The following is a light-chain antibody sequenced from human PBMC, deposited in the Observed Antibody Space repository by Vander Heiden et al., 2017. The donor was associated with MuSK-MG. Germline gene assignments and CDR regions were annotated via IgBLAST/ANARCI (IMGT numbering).Light chain of an antibody. CDR2: WAS. CDR3: HQYYSHPLFT. Sequence: DIVMTQSPDSLAVSLGERATINCKSSQSVLYSSNNKNYLAWYQQKPGQPPKLLIYWASTRESGVPNRFSGSGSGTDFTLTISSLQAEDVAVYYCHQYYSHPLFTFGHGTKVDIK. CDR1: QSVLYSSNNKNY. V-gene: IGKV4-1*01. J-gene: IGKJ3*01.